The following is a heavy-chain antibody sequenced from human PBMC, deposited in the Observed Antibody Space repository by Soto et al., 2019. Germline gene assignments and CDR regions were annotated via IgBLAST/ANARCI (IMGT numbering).Heavy chain of an antibody. D-gene: IGHD1-26*01. CDR1: GFTFSSYG. Sequence: GGSLRLSCAASGFTFSSYGMHWVRQAPGKGLEWVAVIWYDGSNKYYADSVKGRFTISRDNSKNTLYLQMNSLRAEDTAVYYCARDSGSYAFVAPPDYWGQGTLVTVSS. V-gene: IGHV3-33*01. CDR2: IWYDGSNK. J-gene: IGHJ4*02. CDR3: ARDSGSYAFVAPPDY.